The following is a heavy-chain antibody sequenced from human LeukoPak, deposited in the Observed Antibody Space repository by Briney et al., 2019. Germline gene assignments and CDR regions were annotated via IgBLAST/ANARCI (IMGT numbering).Heavy chain of an antibody. CDR2: ISGSGGST. CDR3: AKAFHYDSSGPMRNEGVSDFDY. CDR1: GFTFSSYA. D-gene: IGHD3-22*01. V-gene: IGHV3-23*01. Sequence: PGGSLRLSCAASGFTFSSYAMSWVRQAPGKGLGWVSAISGSGGSTYYADSVKGRFTISRDNSKNTLYLQMNSLRAEDTAVYYCAKAFHYDSSGPMRNEGVSDFDYWGQGTLVTVSS. J-gene: IGHJ4*02.